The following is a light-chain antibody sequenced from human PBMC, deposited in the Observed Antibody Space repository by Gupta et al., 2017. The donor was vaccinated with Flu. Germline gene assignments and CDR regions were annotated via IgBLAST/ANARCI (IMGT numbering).Light chain of an antibody. Sequence: TATSTCTGNDNEVGKQGTGWLQQHGSHPPNILYERNNNRPSGITERFSASRSGTTTAVTITRHQPEDEADYYCSARDSSHNQAVFGGGTKVTVL. J-gene: IGLJ3*02. CDR1: DNEVGKQG. CDR2: RNN. V-gene: IGLV10-54*04. CDR3: SARDSSHNQAV.